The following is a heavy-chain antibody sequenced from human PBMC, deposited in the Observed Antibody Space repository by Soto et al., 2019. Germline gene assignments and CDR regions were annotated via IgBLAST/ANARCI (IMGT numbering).Heavy chain of an antibody. CDR1: SGSISSSNW. CDR3: ASRSYCSSTSCYIYYYMDV. V-gene: IGHV4-4*02. D-gene: IGHD2-2*02. J-gene: IGHJ6*03. CDR2: IYHSGST. Sequence: SETLSLTCAVSSGSISSSNWWSWVRLPPGKGLEWIGEIYHSGSTNYNPSLKSRVTISVDKSKNQFSLKLSSVTAADTAVYYCASRSYCSSTSCYIYYYMDVWGKGTTVTVSS.